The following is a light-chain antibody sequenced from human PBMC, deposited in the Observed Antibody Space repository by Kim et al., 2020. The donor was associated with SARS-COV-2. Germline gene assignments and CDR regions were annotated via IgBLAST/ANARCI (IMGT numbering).Light chain of an antibody. J-gene: IGKJ1*01. CDR3: QQYDNYPAT. Sequence: AILITQSPSSLSASTGDRVTITCRASQGISSYLAWYQQKPGKAPKLLIYAASTLQSGVPSRFSGSGSGTDFTLTISCLQSEDFATYYCQQYDNYPATFGQGTKVDIK. CDR1: QGISSY. CDR2: AAS. V-gene: IGKV1-8*01.